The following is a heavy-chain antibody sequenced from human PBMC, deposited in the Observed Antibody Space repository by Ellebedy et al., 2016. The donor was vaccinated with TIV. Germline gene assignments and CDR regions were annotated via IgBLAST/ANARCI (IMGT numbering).Heavy chain of an antibody. D-gene: IGHD6-19*01. CDR3: ARDLNKSSGWYGGAAY. Sequence: GESLKISCAASGFTFNSYALHWVRQAPGKGMEWVAVISYDGSSKSFADSVQGRFTISRDHYMTTFYLEMNRLRAEETSVYYCARDLNKSSGWYGGAAYWGQGTLVTVSS. CDR1: GFTFNSYA. V-gene: IGHV3-30-3*01. J-gene: IGHJ4*02. CDR2: ISYDGSSK.